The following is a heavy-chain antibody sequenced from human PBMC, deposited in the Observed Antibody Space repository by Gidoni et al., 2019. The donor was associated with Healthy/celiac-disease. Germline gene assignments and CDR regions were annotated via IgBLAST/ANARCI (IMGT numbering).Heavy chain of an antibody. CDR2: IWYDGSNK. D-gene: IGHD4-17*01. V-gene: IGHV3-33*01. CDR3: ARSDYGDYFDY. Sequence: QVQLVESGGGVVQPGRSLRLSCAASGFSFSSYSTHWVRQAPGKGLEWVAVIWYDGSNKYYADSVKGRFTISRDNSKNTLYLQMNSLRAEDTAVYYCARSDYGDYFDYWGQGTLVTVSS. CDR1: GFSFSSYS. J-gene: IGHJ4*02.